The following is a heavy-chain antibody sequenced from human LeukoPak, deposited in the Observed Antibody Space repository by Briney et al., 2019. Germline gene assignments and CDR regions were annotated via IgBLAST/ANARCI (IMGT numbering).Heavy chain of an antibody. D-gene: IGHD3-10*01. J-gene: IGHJ6*03. CDR2: ISSSSSTI. CDR3: ARADYGSGSYYAIGRRYYYYMDV. V-gene: IGHV3-48*01. Sequence: GGSLRLSCAASGFTFSSYSMNWVRQAPGKGLERVSYISSSSSTIYYAESVKGRFTIYRGNAKNSLYLQMNSLRAEDTAVYYCARADYGSGSYYAIGRRYYYYMDVWGKGTTVTVSS. CDR1: GFTFSSYS.